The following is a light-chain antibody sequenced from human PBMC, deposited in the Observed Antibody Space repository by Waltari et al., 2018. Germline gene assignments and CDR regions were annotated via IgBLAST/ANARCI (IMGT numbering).Light chain of an antibody. CDR1: ISDGGGYNY. CDR2: DVN. Sequence: QSALTQPRSVSGSPGQSVTISCTGPISDGGGYNYVAWYQHQPGNAPALMVFDVNKRPSGVPDRFSGSKSGNTASLTISGLRTEDEADYYCSSYAGSYTLLFGGGTKLTVL. J-gene: IGLJ2*01. V-gene: IGLV2-11*01. CDR3: SSYAGSYTLL.